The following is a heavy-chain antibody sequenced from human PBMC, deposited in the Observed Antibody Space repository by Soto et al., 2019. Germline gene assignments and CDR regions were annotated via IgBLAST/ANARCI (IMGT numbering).Heavy chain of an antibody. CDR2: IYPGDSDT. J-gene: IGHJ5*02. CDR3: ARQNYYGSGSPIFPLLDP. Sequence: GESLKISCKGSGYSFTSYWIGWVRQMPGKGLEWMGIIYPGDSDTRYSPSFQGQVTISADKSISTAYLQWSSLKASDTAMYYCARQNYYGSGSPIFPLLDPWGQGTLVTV. CDR1: GYSFTSYW. V-gene: IGHV5-51*01. D-gene: IGHD3-10*01.